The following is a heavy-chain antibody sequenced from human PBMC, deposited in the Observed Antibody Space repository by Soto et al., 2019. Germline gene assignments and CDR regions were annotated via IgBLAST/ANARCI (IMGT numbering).Heavy chain of an antibody. V-gene: IGHV1-46*01. CDR3: ARGWSFYYDSGGQKKAPFDY. CDR2: INPSGGST. J-gene: IGHJ4*02. CDR1: GYTFTSYY. D-gene: IGHD3-22*01. Sequence: ASVKVSCKASGYTFTSYYMHWVRQAPGQGLEWMGIINPSGGSTSYAQKFRGRVTMTRDTSTSTVYMELSSLRSEDTAVYYCARGWSFYYDSGGQKKAPFDYGGRETLVTVSS.